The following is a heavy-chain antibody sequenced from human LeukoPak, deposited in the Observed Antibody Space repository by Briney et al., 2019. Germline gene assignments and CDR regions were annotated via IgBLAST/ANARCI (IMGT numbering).Heavy chain of an antibody. CDR3: AREAMYSYGNNFDY. Sequence: KTSETLSLTCTVSGGSVSSGSYYWSWIRQPPGKGLEWIGCIYYSGSTNYNPSLKSRVTISVDTSKNQFSLKLSSVTAADTAVYHCAREAMYSYGNNFDYWGQGTLVTVSS. CDR1: GGSVSSGSYY. CDR2: IYYSGST. J-gene: IGHJ4*02. V-gene: IGHV4-61*01. D-gene: IGHD5-18*01.